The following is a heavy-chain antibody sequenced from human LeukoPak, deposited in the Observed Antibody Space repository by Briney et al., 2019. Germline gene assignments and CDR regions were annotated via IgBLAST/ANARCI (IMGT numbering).Heavy chain of an antibody. Sequence: GGSLRLSCATSGLTFSNYWMSWVRQAPGKGLEWVANIKQDVSEKYYVDSVKGRFTISRDNAKKSLFLQMNSLRVEDTAAYYCARGAYSFVYWGQGTLVTVSS. D-gene: IGHD4-11*01. CDR2: IKQDVSEK. J-gene: IGHJ4*02. V-gene: IGHV3-7*01. CDR1: GLTFSNYW. CDR3: ARGAYSFVY.